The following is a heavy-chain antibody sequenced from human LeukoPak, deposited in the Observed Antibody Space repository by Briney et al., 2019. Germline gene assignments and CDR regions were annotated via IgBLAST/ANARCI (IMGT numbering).Heavy chain of an antibody. CDR2: IRSKAYGGTT. V-gene: IGHV3-49*04. CDR3: TRENEYYDFWSGYRNFDY. D-gene: IGHD3-3*01. Sequence: PGRSLRLSCTASGFTVGDYAMSWVRQAPGKGLEWVGFIRSKAYGGTTEYAASVKGKFTISRDDSKSIAYLQMNSLKTEDTAVYYCTRENEYYDFWSGYRNFDYWGQGTLVTVSS. CDR1: GFTVGDYA. J-gene: IGHJ4*02.